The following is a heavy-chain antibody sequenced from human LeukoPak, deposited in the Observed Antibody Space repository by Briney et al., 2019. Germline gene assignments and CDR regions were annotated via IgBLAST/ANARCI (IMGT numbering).Heavy chain of an antibody. CDR3: ARFPCSGDSCYSGIRAFDI. Sequence: SETLSLACAVYGGSFSTYYWNWIRQSPGKGLEWIGEINHSGSTNSNPSLKSRVTILIDTSKNQFSLKLSSVTAADTAVYYCARFPCSGDSCYSGIRAFDIWGQGIMVIVSS. J-gene: IGHJ3*02. D-gene: IGHD2-15*01. CDR2: INHSGST. V-gene: IGHV4-34*01. CDR1: GGSFSTYY.